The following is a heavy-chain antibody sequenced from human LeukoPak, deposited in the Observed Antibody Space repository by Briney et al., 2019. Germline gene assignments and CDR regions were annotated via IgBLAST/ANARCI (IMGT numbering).Heavy chain of an antibody. V-gene: IGHV1-18*01. CDR3: ARGGSYYFPDAFDI. J-gene: IGHJ3*02. D-gene: IGHD1-26*01. CDR2: ISAYNGNT. CDR1: GYTFTSYG. Sequence: ASVKVSCKASGYTFTSYGISWVRQAPGQGLEWMGWISAYNGNTNYAQKFQGRVTMTRDMSTSTVYMELSSLRSEDTAVYYCARGGSYYFPDAFDIWGQGTMVTVSS.